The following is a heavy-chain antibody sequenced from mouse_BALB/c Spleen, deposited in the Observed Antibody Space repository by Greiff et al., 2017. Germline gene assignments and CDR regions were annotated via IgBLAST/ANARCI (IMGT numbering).Heavy chain of an antibody. CDR1: GFTFSSYA. Sequence: EVQVVESGGGLVKPGGSLKLSCAASGFTFSSYAMSWVRQTPEKRLEWVASISSGGSTYYPDSVKGRFTISRDNARNILYLQMSSLRSEDTAMYYCAREGRGDFDVWGAGTTVTVSS. CDR3: AREGRGDFDV. V-gene: IGHV5-6-5*01. CDR2: ISSGGST. J-gene: IGHJ1*01.